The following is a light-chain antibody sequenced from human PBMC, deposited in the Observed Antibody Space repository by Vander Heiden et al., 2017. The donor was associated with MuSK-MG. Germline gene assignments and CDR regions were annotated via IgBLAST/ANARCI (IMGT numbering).Light chain of an antibody. CDR3: SSYTSSSTPV. Sequence: QSALTQPASVSGSPGHSITISCTGTSSDVGGYNYVSWYQQHPGKAPKLMIYDVSNRPSGVSNRFSGSKSGNTASLTISGLQAEDEADYYCSSYTSSSTPVLGGGTKLTVL. J-gene: IGLJ2*01. CDR1: SSDVGGYNY. V-gene: IGLV2-14*03. CDR2: DVS.